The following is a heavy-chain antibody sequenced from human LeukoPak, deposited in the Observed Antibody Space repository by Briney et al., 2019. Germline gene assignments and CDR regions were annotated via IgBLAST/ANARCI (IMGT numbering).Heavy chain of an antibody. D-gene: IGHD6-13*01. CDR1: GGSFSGYY. CDR3: ARAADRIAAAADY. J-gene: IGHJ4*02. CDR2: INHSGST. V-gene: IGHV4-34*01. Sequence: PSETLSLTCAVYGGSFSGYYWSWIRQPPGKGLEWTGEINHSGSTNYNPSLKSRVTISVDTSKNQFSLKLSSVTAADTAVYYCARAADRIAAAADYWGQGTLVTVSS.